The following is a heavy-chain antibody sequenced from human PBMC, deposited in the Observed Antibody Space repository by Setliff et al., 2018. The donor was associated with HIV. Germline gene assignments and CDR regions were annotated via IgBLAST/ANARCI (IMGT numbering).Heavy chain of an antibody. V-gene: IGHV1-18*01. CDR3: VRHSWSGLRETWLDP. CDR2: ISTYNGNT. D-gene: IGHD4-17*01. CDR1: GYTFNNYG. Sequence: VASVKVSCKASGYTFNNYGISWVRQAPGQGLEWMGWISTYNGNTNYAQKFQGRVTLTTDTSTNTAYMEVRSLRSDDTADYYCVRHSWSGLRETWLDPWGQGTRVTVSS. J-gene: IGHJ5*02.